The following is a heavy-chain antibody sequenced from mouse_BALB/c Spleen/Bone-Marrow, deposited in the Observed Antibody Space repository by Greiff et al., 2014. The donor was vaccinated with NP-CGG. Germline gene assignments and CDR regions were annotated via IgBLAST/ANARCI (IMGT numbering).Heavy chain of an antibody. V-gene: IGHV14-3*02. CDR2: IDPANGNT. CDR3: ARYYYGSSYFDY. D-gene: IGHD1-1*01. Sequence: VQLQQPGAELVKPGASVKLSCTASGFNIKDTYMHWVKQRPEQGLEWIGRIDPANGNTKYDPKFQGKATITADTSSNTAYLQLSSLPSEDTAVYYCARYYYGSSYFDYWGQGTTLTVSS. J-gene: IGHJ2*01. CDR1: GFNIKDTY.